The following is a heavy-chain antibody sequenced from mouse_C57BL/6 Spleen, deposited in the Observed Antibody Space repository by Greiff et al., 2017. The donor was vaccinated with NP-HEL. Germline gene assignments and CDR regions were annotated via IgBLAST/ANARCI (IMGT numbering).Heavy chain of an antibody. CDR3: AIGWEDAMDY. V-gene: IGHV1-74*01. CDR1: GYTFTSYW. CDR2: IHPSDSDT. J-gene: IGHJ4*01. D-gene: IGHD2-3*01. Sequence: ASGYTFTSYWMHWVKQRPGQGLEWIGRIHPSDSDTNYNQKFKGKATLTVDKSSSTAYMQLSSLTSEDSAVYYCAIGWEDAMDYWGQGTSVTVSS.